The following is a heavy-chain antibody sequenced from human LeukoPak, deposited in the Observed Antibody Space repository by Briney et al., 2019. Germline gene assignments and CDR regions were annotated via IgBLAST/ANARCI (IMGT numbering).Heavy chain of an antibody. CDR2: INTNTGNP. V-gene: IGHV7-4-1*02. Sequence: ASVTVSCKASGYTFSSFGISWVRQAPGQGLEWMGWINTNTGNPTYAQGFTGRFVFSLDTSVSTAYLQISSLKAEDTAVYYCARDMSGVGATKDFDYWGQGTLVTVSS. CDR3: ARDMSGVGATKDFDY. J-gene: IGHJ4*02. D-gene: IGHD1-26*01. CDR1: GYTFSSFG.